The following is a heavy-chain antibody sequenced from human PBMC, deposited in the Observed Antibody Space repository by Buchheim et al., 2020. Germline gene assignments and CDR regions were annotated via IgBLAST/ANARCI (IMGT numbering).Heavy chain of an antibody. D-gene: IGHD3-10*01. V-gene: IGHV4-59*08. CDR3: ARILREGFSYYFDY. J-gene: IGHJ4*02. CDR1: GDSISSYY. Sequence: QVQLQESGPGLVKPSETLSLTCTVSGDSISSYYWSWIRQPPGKGLEWIGYIYYSGNSNYNPSLRSRVTISVDTSKNQFSLKLSSVTAADTAVYYCARILREGFSYYFDYWGQGTL. CDR2: IYYSGNS.